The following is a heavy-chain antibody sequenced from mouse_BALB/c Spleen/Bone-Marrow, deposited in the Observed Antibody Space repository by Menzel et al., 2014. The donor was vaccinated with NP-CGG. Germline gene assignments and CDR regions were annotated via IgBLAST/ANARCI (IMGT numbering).Heavy chain of an antibody. CDR2: NYPGSGTI. CDR1: GYTFTSYW. J-gene: IGHJ4*01. D-gene: IGHD1-1*01. CDR3: RCYDYTMDY. V-gene: IGHV1S22*01. Sequence: LQQSGSELVRPGASVKLSCKASGYTFTSYWIHWVKQRPGQGLEWIGNNYPGSGTINYDEKFKNKATLTVDTSSSIAYMQLSSLTSEDSAVYYCRCYDYTMDYWGQGTSVTVSS.